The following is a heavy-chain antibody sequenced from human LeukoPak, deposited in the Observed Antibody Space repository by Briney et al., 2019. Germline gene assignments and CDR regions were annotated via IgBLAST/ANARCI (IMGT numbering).Heavy chain of an antibody. CDR1: RFTFSRYW. Sequence: PGGSLRLSCAASRFTFSRYWMTWVRQAPGQGLEWVASISQDGSEKRYSDSVKGRFTISRDNAKNSVFLQMNSLRAEDTAVYYCARGRSFTSSPAPAPFDSWGQGTLVTVSS. CDR2: ISQDGSEK. J-gene: IGHJ4*02. V-gene: IGHV3-7*04. CDR3: ARGRSFTSSPAPAPFDS. D-gene: IGHD2-2*01.